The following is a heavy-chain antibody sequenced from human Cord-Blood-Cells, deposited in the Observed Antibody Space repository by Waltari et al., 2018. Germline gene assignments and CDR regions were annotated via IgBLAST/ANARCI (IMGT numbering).Heavy chain of an antibody. CDR3: AREESRYSSSWYDLGWFDP. Sequence: QVQLVQSGAEVKKPGSSVTVSCKASGGTFSSYAISWVRQAPGQGLEWMGGINPSLGIANYAQKFQGRGTSTAEKSTSTAYMELSSLRSEDTAVYYWAREESRYSSSWYDLGWFDPWGQGTLVTVSS. V-gene: IGHV1-69*17. D-gene: IGHD6-13*01. CDR1: GGTFSSYA. J-gene: IGHJ5*02. CDR2: INPSLGIA.